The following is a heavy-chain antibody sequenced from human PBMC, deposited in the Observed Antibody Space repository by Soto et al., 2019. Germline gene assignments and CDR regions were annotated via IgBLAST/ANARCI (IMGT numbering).Heavy chain of an antibody. V-gene: IGHV3-7*01. J-gene: IGHJ5*02. CDR3: ANYHSGGLHR. Sequence: EVQLVESGGGWVQPGGSRRLSCAAAGFIFSDYSMSWVRQAPGEGLEWVANINQYGSEEYYVDSVKGRFSISRDNAENSLYLQMNSLRVEDTAVYYGANYHSGGLHRWGQGTLVTVS. CDR1: GFIFSDYS. D-gene: IGHD6-19*01. CDR2: INQYGSEE.